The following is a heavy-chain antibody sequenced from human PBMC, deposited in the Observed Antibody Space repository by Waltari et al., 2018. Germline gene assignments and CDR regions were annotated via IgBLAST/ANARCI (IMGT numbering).Heavy chain of an antibody. Sequence: QVHLVQPGAEVKTPGASAQVACKASAYPFSTYGLTWVRQTPGQGLEWLGWISAHDGNTNYAPSLQDRVTLTTDTSTYTAYMELNSLRPDDTAVYYCATAVGGNMEFDSWGHGSLVTVSS. CDR2: ISAHDGNT. J-gene: IGHJ4*01. D-gene: IGHD6-19*01. CDR3: ATAVGGNMEFDS. CDR1: AYPFSTYG. V-gene: IGHV1-18*01.